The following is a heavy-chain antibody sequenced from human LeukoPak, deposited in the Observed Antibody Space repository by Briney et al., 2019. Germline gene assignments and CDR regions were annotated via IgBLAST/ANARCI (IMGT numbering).Heavy chain of an antibody. CDR2: IYYSGST. Sequence: SETLSLTCTASGGSISSYYWSWIRQPPGKGLEWIGYIYYSGSTSYNPSLKSRVTISVDTSKNQFSLKLSSVTAADTAVYFCARGPYSYDSSGAFDIWGQGTMVTVSS. CDR1: GGSISSYY. D-gene: IGHD3-22*01. CDR3: ARGPYSYDSSGAFDI. J-gene: IGHJ3*02. V-gene: IGHV4-59*08.